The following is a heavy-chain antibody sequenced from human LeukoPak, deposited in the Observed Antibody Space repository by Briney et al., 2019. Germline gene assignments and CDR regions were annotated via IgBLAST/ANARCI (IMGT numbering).Heavy chain of an antibody. CDR1: GFTFSSYA. CDR3: ATGPRGSDYYYYGMDV. V-gene: IGHV3-23*01. D-gene: IGHD1-14*01. J-gene: IGHJ6*02. Sequence: PGGSLRLSCAASGFTFSSYAMSWVRQAPGKGLEWVSAISGSGGSTYYADSVKGRFTISRDNSKNTLCLQMNSLRAEDTAVYYCATGPRGSDYYYYGMDVWGQGTTVTVSS. CDR2: ISGSGGST.